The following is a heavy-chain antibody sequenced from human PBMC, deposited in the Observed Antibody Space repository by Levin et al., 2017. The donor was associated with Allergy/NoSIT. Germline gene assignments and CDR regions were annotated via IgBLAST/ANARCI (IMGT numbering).Heavy chain of an antibody. V-gene: IGHV3-23*01. CDR1: GFTFSSYA. Sequence: GESLKISCAASGFTFSSYAMSWVRQAPGKGLEWVSAISGSGGSTYYADSVKGRFTISRDNSKNTLYLQMNSLRAEDTAVYYCAKSNYYDFWSGYPDYYFDYWGQGTLVTVSS. J-gene: IGHJ4*02. CDR3: AKSNYYDFWSGYPDYYFDY. D-gene: IGHD3-3*01. CDR2: ISGSGGST.